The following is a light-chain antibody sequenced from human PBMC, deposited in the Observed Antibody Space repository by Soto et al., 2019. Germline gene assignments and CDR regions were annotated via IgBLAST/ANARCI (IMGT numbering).Light chain of an antibody. Sequence: QSALTQPRSVSGSPGQSVAISCTGTSIDVGGYDFVSWHQQHPGKAPKLIIYNVNKRPSGVTGRFSGSKSGNTASLTISGLQAEDEADYYCCSFADIYTYIFGTGTKVTVL. J-gene: IGLJ1*01. CDR1: SIDVGGYDF. CDR3: CSFADIYTYI. V-gene: IGLV2-11*01. CDR2: NVN.